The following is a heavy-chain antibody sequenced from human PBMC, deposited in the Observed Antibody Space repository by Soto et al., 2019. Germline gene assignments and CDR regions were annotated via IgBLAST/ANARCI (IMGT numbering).Heavy chain of an antibody. CDR2: IYYSGST. D-gene: IGHD4-17*01. CDR1: GGSISSSSYY. V-gene: IGHV4-39*01. CDR3: PRLTTVVTPVDY. Sequence: QLQLQESGPGLVKPSETLSLTCTVSGGSISSSSYYWGWIRQPPGKGLEWIGSIYYSGSTYYNPPLTSRVTTSVDPSKTQFSLKLSSVPAADTAVYYCPRLTTVVTPVDYWGQGTLVTVSS. J-gene: IGHJ4*02.